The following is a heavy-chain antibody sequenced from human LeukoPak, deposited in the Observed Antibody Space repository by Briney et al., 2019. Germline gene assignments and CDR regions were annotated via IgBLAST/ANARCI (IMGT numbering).Heavy chain of an antibody. CDR1: GGSISSYY. CDR3: ARGDRIAARPTAFDY. Sequence: SETLSLTCTVSGGSISSYYWSWIRQPPGKGLEWIGYIYYSGSTNYNPSLKSRVTISVDTSKNQFSLKLSSVTAADTAVYYCARGDRIAARPTAFDYWGQGTLVTVSS. CDR2: IYYSGST. J-gene: IGHJ4*02. D-gene: IGHD6-6*01. V-gene: IGHV4-59*01.